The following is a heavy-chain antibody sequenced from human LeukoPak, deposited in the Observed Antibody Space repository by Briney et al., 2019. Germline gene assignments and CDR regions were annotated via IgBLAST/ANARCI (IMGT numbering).Heavy chain of an antibody. CDR3: VKRYGDYVGAYTD. D-gene: IGHD4-17*01. J-gene: IGHJ4*02. V-gene: IGHV3-23*01. CDR2: IGGSGART. Sequence: PGGSLRLSCAASGFTVRSCSMIWVRQAPGKGLQWVSAIGGSGARTDYADSVKGRFTISRDNSKNTLYLQMNSLRAEDMAVYYCVKRYGDYVGAYTDWGQGTLVTVSS. CDR1: GFTVRSCS.